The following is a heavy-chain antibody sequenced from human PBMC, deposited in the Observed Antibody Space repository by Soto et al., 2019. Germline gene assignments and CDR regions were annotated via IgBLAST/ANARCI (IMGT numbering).Heavy chain of an antibody. J-gene: IGHJ6*02. CDR2: ISGSGGNT. CDR3: VRDKGWLRPGGNDKYYFHGLDF. V-gene: IGHV3-23*01. CDR1: GFSSSSYA. D-gene: IGHD6-19*01. Sequence: PGGSLRLSCAVSGFSSSSYAMAWVRQAPGKGLEWVSAISGSGGNTYYADSAKGRFTISRDNSKNTLFLQATSLRPEDTAIYFCVRDKGWLRPGGNDKYYFHGLDFWGQGTTVTVSS.